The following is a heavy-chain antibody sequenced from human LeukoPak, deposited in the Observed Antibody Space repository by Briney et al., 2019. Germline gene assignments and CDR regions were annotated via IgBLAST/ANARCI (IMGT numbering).Heavy chain of an antibody. CDR3: ARDLSPVAGSGNFDY. CDR2: INWSGGST. Sequence: GGSLRLSCATSGFTFDDHVMSGVPQAPGKGLEWVSGINWSGGSTGYADSVKGRFTISRDNATTSLYLQMNSLRAEDTALYYCARDLSPVAGSGNFDYWGQGTLVTVSS. CDR1: GFTFDDHV. D-gene: IGHD6-19*01. V-gene: IGHV3-20*04. J-gene: IGHJ4*02.